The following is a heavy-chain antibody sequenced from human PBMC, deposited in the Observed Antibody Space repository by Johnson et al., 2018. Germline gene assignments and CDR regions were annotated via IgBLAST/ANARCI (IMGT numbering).Heavy chain of an antibody. CDR1: GFTFSSYA. J-gene: IGHJ6*03. CDR2: LSDDETKK. V-gene: IGHV3-30*04. CDR3: ARCISDCYDMDV. Sequence: VQLVESGGGVVQPGRSLRLSCAASGFTFSSYAMHWVRQAPGKGLEWVAFLSDDETKKYYADSVKGRFTISRDTSKSTLYLQMNSLRAEDTALYYCARCISDCYDMDVWGNGTTVTVSS. D-gene: IGHD2-8*01.